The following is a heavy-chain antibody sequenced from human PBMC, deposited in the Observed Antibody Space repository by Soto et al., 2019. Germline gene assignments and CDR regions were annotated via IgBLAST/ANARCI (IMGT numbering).Heavy chain of an antibody. CDR1: GGSITTYQ. J-gene: IGHJ4*02. D-gene: IGHD4-17*01. V-gene: IGHV4-59*01. CDR3: ARDYGDYSFFFDY. Sequence: PSETLSLTCTVSGGSITTYQWSWIRQPPGKGLEWIGGYSGFTDYNPSLESRATISVDHSKNQFSLTLRSVTAADTAVYHCARDYGDYSFFFDYWGQGALVTVSS. CDR2: YSGFT.